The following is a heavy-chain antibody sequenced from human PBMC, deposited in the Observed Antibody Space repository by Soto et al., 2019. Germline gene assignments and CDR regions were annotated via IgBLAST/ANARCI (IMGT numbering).Heavy chain of an antibody. CDR3: ARVALAAQYFDY. J-gene: IGHJ4*02. CDR2: IYSGGST. CDR1: GFTVSSNY. Sequence: GGSLRLSCAASGFTVSSNYMSWVRQAPGKGLEWVSAIYSGGSTYYADPVKGRFTISRHNSKNTLYLQMNSLRAEDTAVYYCARVALAAQYFDYWGQGTLVTVSS. V-gene: IGHV3-53*04. D-gene: IGHD6-6*01.